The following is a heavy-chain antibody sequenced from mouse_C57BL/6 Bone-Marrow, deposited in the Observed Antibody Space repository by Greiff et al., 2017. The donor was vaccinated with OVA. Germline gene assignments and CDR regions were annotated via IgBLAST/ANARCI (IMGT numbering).Heavy chain of an antibody. CDR2: IDPEDGDT. D-gene: IGHD1-1*01. CDR3: TTRHYYGSSSYYYAMDY. J-gene: IGHJ4*01. Sequence: EVKLMESGAELVRPGASVKLSCTASGFNIKDYYMHWVKQRPEQGLEWIGRIDPEDGDTEYAPKFQGKATMTADTSSNTAYLQLSSLTSEDTAVYYCTTRHYYGSSSYYYAMDYWGQGTSVTVSS. V-gene: IGHV14-1*01. CDR1: GFNIKDYY.